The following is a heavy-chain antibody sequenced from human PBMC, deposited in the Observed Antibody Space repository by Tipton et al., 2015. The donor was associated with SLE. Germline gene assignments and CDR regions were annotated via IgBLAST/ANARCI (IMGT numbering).Heavy chain of an antibody. J-gene: IGHJ2*01. CDR2: ISGSSSTI. V-gene: IGHV3-48*01. Sequence: SLRLSCAASGFSFSSYSMNWVRQAPGKRLEWVSYISGSSSTIYYADSVKGRFTISRDNAKNSLYLQMNSLRAEDTAVYYCARDLVHGRYFDLWGRGTLVTVSS. D-gene: IGHD2-8*02. CDR3: ARDLVHGRYFDL. CDR1: GFSFSSYS.